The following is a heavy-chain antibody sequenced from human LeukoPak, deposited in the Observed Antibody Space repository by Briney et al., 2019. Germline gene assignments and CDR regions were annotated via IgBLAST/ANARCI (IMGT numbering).Heavy chain of an antibody. Sequence: PGGSLRLSCAASGFTFSGSAIHWVRQAPGKGPEWVAVISHDGSNRYYADSVKGRFTISRDNSNNMINLQINSLTVDDTAIYYCAGSIAMVITFFDSWGPGTLVTVSS. CDR1: GFTFSGSA. J-gene: IGHJ4*02. V-gene: IGHV3-30*14. CDR3: AGSIAMVITFFDS. D-gene: IGHD3-22*01. CDR2: ISHDGSNR.